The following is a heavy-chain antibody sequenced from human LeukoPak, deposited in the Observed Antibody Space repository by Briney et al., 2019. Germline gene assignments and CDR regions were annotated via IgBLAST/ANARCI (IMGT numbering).Heavy chain of an antibody. CDR2: IKPNSGGT. CDR1: GYTFTGYY. D-gene: IGHD3-22*01. J-gene: IGHJ3*02. Sequence: ASVKVSCKASGYTFTGYYMHWVRQAPGQGLEWMGRIKPNSGGTDYAQKFQDRVTMTRDTSISTAYMEVSWLRSDDTAVYYCAGVGDSSGYYRDAFDIWGQGTMVTVSS. CDR3: AGVGDSSGYYRDAFDI. V-gene: IGHV1-2*06.